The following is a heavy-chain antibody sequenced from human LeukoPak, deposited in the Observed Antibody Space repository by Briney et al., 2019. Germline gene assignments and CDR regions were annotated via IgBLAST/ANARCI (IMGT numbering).Heavy chain of an antibody. CDR3: ARDSNGFDY. V-gene: IGHV3-33*08. J-gene: IGHJ4*02. CDR2: IWYDGSNK. Sequence: GGSLRLSCAASGFTFNNYAMTWVRQAPGKGLEWVAVIWYDGSNKYYADSVKGRFTISRDNSKNTLYLQMNSLRAEDTAVYYCARDSNGFDYWGQGTLVTVSS. D-gene: IGHD1-1*01. CDR1: GFTFNNYA.